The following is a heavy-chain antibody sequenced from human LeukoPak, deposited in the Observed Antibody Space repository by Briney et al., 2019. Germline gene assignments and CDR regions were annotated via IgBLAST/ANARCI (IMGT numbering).Heavy chain of an antibody. CDR2: ISAYNGNT. D-gene: IGHD2-2*01. CDR1: GYTFTGYY. V-gene: IGHV1-18*04. Sequence: GASVKVSCKASGYTFTGYYMHWVRQAPGQGLEWMGWISAYNGNTNYAQKLQGRVTMTTDTSTSTAYMEPRSLRSDDTAVYYCARVGPLGYCSSTSCYALRSFGYWGQGTLVTVSS. CDR3: ARVGPLGYCSSTSCYALRSFGY. J-gene: IGHJ4*02.